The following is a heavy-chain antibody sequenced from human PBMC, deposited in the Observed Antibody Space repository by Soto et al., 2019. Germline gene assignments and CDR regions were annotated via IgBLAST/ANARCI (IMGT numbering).Heavy chain of an antibody. CDR3: ARAPPYYDILTGPSKHYYYGMDV. CDR1: GYTFTGYY. D-gene: IGHD3-9*01. J-gene: IGHJ6*02. Sequence: ASVKVSCKASGYTFTGYYMHWVRQATGQGLEWMGWINPNSGGTNYAQKFQGWVTMTRDTSISTAYMELSRLRSDDTAVYYCARAPPYYDILTGPSKHYYYGMDVWGQGTTVTVSS. CDR2: INPNSGGT. V-gene: IGHV1-2*04.